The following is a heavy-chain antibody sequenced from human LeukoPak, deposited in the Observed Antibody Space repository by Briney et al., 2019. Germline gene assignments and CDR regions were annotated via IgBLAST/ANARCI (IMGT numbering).Heavy chain of an antibody. Sequence: GGSLRLSCAASGFTFSGYAMHWVRQAPGKGLEWVAVISYDGSNKYYADSVKGRFTISRDNSKNTLYLQMNSLRAEDTAVYYCASLPAYSSSRGNAFDIWGQGTMVTVSS. CDR3: ASLPAYSSSRGNAFDI. D-gene: IGHD6-13*01. V-gene: IGHV3-30-3*01. CDR2: ISYDGSNK. J-gene: IGHJ3*02. CDR1: GFTFSGYA.